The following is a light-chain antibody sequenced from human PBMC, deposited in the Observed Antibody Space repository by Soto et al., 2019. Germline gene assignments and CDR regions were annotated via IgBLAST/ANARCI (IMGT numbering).Light chain of an antibody. CDR1: QSVTSDY. CDR3: QQYGSSPYT. Sequence: PGARATLSCRASQSVTSDYLAWYQPKPGQPARLLIYGASNRATAIADRFSGSGSATDFTLTISRVDPEDFAVYYCQQYGSSPYTFGRGTRLDI. V-gene: IGKV3-20*01. CDR2: GAS. J-gene: IGKJ2*01.